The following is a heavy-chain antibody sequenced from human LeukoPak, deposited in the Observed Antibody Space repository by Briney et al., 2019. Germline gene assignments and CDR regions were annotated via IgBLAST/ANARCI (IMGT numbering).Heavy chain of an antibody. Sequence: GGSLRLSCAASGFTFRDYWMSWVRQAPGKGLEWVANIKQDGSETYYVDSVKGRFTISRDSAKNSLYLQMNSLRAEDTAVYYCARDGWGVFYYGMDVWGQGTTVTVS. V-gene: IGHV3-7*01. D-gene: IGHD3-16*01. CDR2: IKQDGSET. CDR1: GFTFRDYW. CDR3: ARDGWGVFYYGMDV. J-gene: IGHJ6*02.